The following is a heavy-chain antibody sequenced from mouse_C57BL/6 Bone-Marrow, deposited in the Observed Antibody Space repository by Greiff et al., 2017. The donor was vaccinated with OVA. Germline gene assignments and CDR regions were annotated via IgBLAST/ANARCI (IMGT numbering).Heavy chain of an antibody. CDR2: IDPENGDT. CDR1: GFNIKDDY. D-gene: IGHD2-1*01. V-gene: IGHV14-4*01. J-gene: IGHJ3*01. Sequence: EVMLVESGAELVRPGASVKLSCTASGFNIKDDYMHWVKQRPEQGLEWIGWIDPENGDTEYASKFQGKATITADTSSNTAYLQLSSLTSEDTAVYYCTTLIYYGNLFAYWGQGTLVTVSA. CDR3: TTLIYYGNLFAY.